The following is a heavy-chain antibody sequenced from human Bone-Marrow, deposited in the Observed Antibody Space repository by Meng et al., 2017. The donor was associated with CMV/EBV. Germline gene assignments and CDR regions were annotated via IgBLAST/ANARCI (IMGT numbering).Heavy chain of an antibody. CDR3: ARLKHYYGSESYYNGFDY. J-gene: IGHJ4*02. V-gene: IGHV3-21*01. Sequence: GESLKISCAASGFTFSSYSMNWVRQAPGKGLEWVSSISSSSSYIYYADSVKGRFTISRDNAKNSLYLQMNSLRAEDTAVYYCARLKHYYGSESYYNGFDYWGQGTLVTVSS. CDR1: GFTFSSYS. CDR2: ISSSSSYI. D-gene: IGHD3-10*01.